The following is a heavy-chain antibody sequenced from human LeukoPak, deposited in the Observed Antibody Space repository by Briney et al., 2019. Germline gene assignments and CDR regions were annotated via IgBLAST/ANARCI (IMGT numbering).Heavy chain of an antibody. V-gene: IGHV3-66*01. CDR3: AKDVTAGTTTNFDY. J-gene: IGHJ4*02. Sequence: PGGSLRLSCAASGFTVSSNYMSWVRQAPGKGLEWVSVIYSGGSTYYADSVKGRFTISRDNSKNTLYLQMNSLRAEDTAVYYCAKDVTAGTTTNFDYWGQGTLVTVSS. D-gene: IGHD1-1*01. CDR2: IYSGGST. CDR1: GFTVSSNY.